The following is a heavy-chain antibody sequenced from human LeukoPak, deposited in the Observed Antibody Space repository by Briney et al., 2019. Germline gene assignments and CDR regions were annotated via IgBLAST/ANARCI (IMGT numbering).Heavy chain of an antibody. V-gene: IGHV3-23*01. CDR2: ISASGGST. Sequence: GGSLRLSCAASGFTFSSYAMSWVRQAPGKGLEWVSAISASGGSTYYADSMKGRFTISRDNSANTLCLQMNSLRAEDTAVYYCARACSGGSCYLAAFDIWGQGTMVTVSS. D-gene: IGHD2-15*01. CDR1: GFTFSSYA. CDR3: ARACSGGSCYLAAFDI. J-gene: IGHJ3*02.